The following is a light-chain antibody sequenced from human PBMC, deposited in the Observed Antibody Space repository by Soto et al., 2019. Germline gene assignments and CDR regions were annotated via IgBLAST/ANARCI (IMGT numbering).Light chain of an antibody. CDR3: QQYYSYPLT. Sequence: DIQMTQSPSTLSASVGDRVTITCRASQSIRSWLAWYQQKPGKAPKLLIYKASSLESGVPSRFSGSGSGTEFTLSISSLQPDDFATYYCQQYYSYPLTFGGGTKVEIK. J-gene: IGKJ4*01. CDR1: QSIRSW. CDR2: KAS. V-gene: IGKV1-5*03.